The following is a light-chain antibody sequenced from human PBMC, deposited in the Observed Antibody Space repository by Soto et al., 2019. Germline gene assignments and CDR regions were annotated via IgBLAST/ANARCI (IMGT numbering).Light chain of an antibody. J-gene: IGKJ1*01. CDR1: QGISSY. CDR3: QQYDSYPRT. V-gene: IGKV1-8*01. CDR2: AAS. Sequence: AIRMTQSPSSFSASTRDGVTITCRASQGISSYLAWYQQKPGKAPKLLIYAASTLQSGVPSRFSGSGSGTDFTLTISCLQSEDFATYYCQQYDSYPRTFGQGTKVEIK.